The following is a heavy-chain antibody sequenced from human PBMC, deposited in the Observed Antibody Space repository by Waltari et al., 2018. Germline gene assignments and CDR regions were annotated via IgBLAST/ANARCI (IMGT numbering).Heavy chain of an antibody. CDR1: GFSISEYY. Sequence: VRLVESGGTVVQPGGPLRISCTAYGFSISEYYIDWLRQSPGKGLELVGRSRYRAQSYSTDYGAAVEGRFTISRDEAKNSLYLQMDRLKTDDTAVYFCSRAIFSSGFYYLDYWGQGTLVTVSS. CDR3: SRAIFSSGFYYLDY. J-gene: IGHJ4*02. V-gene: IGHV3-72*01. D-gene: IGHD3-22*01. CDR2: SRYRAQSYST.